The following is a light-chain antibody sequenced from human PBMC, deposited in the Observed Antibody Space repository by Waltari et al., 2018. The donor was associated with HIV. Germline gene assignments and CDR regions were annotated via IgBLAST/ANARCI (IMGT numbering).Light chain of an antibody. Sequence: QSVLAQPRSVSGTPGQTVNISCSGSTSNVRNNYVYWYQQVTGVAPKLLIYRDNHRPSGVPARFSGSKSGTSASLAISGLRTEDEAEYYCAVWDDRLSGRLFGGGTKVTVL. CDR3: AVWDDRLSGRL. CDR2: RDN. V-gene: IGLV1-47*01. J-gene: IGLJ2*01. CDR1: TSNVRNNY.